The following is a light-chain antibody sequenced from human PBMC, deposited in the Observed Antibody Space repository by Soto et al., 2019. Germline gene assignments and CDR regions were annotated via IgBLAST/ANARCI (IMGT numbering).Light chain of an antibody. CDR1: QSVGSS. V-gene: IGKV3-11*01. J-gene: IGKJ3*01. CDR3: QQRSNWPPEVT. Sequence: EIVLTQSPDTLSLSPGERATLSCRASQSVGSSLAWCQRKPGQAPRLLIYVASNRATGIPARFSGSGSGTDFTLTISSLEPEDFAVYYCQQRSNWPPEVTFGPGTKVDIK. CDR2: VAS.